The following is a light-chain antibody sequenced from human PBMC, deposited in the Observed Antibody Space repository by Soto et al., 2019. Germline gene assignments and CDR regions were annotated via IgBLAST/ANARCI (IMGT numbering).Light chain of an antibody. CDR1: SSDVGGYNY. CDR3: RSYTSSSPPYV. V-gene: IGLV2-14*01. J-gene: IGLJ1*01. CDR2: EVS. Sequence: QSALTQPASVSGSPGQSITISCTGTSSDVGGYNYVSWYQQHPGKAPKLMIYEVSNRPSGVSNRFSGSKSGNTASLTISGLPAEDEGNYNCRSYTSSSPPYVFGTGPKLTAL.